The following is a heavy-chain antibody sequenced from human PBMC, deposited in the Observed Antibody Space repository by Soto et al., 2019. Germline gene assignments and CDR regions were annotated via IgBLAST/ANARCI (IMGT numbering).Heavy chain of an antibody. CDR1: GFTFSTQA. CDR3: EKDLPGSGWSFDH. J-gene: IGHJ4*02. V-gene: IGHV3-23*01. Sequence: EVQLLESGGGLVQPGGSLRLSCSASGFTFSTQAMAWVRQAPGKGLEWVSALISSGESPDYADSVKGPFTISRDNSKNTLSLQLNSLRAAATAVYSCEKDLPGSGWSFDHWGQGTVVTVSS. D-gene: IGHD6-19*01. CDR2: LISSGESP.